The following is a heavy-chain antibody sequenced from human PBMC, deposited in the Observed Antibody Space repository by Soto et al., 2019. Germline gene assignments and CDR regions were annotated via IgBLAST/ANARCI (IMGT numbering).Heavy chain of an antibody. CDR2: IYYSGST. J-gene: IGHJ4*02. D-gene: IGHD3-16*01. Sequence: SETLSLTCTVSGGSISSYYWSWIRQPPGKGLEWIGHIYYSGSTNYNPSLKSRVTISVDTSKNQFSLKLSSVTAADTAVYYCGRRWGDYFDYWGQGTLVTVSS. CDR1: GGSISSYY. V-gene: IGHV4-59*08. CDR3: GRRWGDYFDY.